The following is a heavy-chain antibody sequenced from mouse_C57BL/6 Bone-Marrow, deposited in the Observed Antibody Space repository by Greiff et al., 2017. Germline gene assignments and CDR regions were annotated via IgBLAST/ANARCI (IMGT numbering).Heavy chain of an antibody. D-gene: IGHD1-1*01. CDR3: ARDWGDGSSWGDWYFDV. J-gene: IGHJ1*03. CDR1: GYAFSSYW. V-gene: IGHV1-80*01. Sequence: VQLQQSGAELVKPGASVKISCKASGYAFSSYWMHWVKQRPGQGLEWIGQIYPGDGDTNYNGKFKGKATLTADKSSSTAYMQLSSLSSEDSAVDCWARDWGDGSSWGDWYFDVWGTGTTVTVSS. CDR2: IYPGDGDT.